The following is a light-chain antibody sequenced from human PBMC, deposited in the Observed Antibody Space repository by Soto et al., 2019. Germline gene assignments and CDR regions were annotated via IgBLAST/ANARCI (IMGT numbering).Light chain of an antibody. CDR3: QQYNNWPAWT. Sequence: EIVLTQSPGTLSVSPVEIVTLSCMASQSVRSNLAWYQQKPGQSPRLLIYGASTRATGIPARFSGSGSGTEFTLTISSLQSEDFAVYYCQQYNNWPAWTFGQGTKVDIK. V-gene: IGKV3-15*01. J-gene: IGKJ1*01. CDR2: GAS. CDR1: QSVRSN.